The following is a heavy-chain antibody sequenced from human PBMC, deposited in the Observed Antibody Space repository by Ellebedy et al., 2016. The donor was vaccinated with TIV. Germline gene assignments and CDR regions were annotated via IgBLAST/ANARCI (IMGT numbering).Heavy chain of an antibody. CDR3: ARDPLPPTCSSTSCYFDY. J-gene: IGHJ4*02. CDR1: GCTFSSYA. D-gene: IGHD2-2*01. CDR2: IIPIFGTA. Sequence: SVKVSXXASGCTFSSYAISWVRQAPGQGLEWMGGIIPIFGTANYAQKFQGRVTITADESTSTAYMELSSLRSEDTAVYYCARDPLPPTCSSTSCYFDYWGQGTLVTVSS. V-gene: IGHV1-69*13.